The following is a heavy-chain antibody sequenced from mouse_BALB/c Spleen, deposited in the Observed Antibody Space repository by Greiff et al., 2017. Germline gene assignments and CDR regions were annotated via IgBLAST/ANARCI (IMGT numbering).Heavy chain of an antibody. D-gene: IGHD2-4*01. CDR1: GYTFTDYY. Sequence: QVQLKQSGAELARPGASVKLSCKASGYTFTDYYINWVKQRTGQGLEWIGEIYPGSGNTYYNEKFKGKATLTADKSSSTAYMQLSSLTSEDSAVYFCARGGLRREGYAMDYWGQGTSVTVSS. J-gene: IGHJ4*01. V-gene: IGHV1-77*01. CDR3: ARGGLRREGYAMDY. CDR2: IYPGSGNT.